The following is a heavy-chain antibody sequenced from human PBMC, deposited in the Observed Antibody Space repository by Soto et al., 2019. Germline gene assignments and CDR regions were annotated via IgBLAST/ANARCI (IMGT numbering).Heavy chain of an antibody. CDR3: ARLAEYCNGIKCYSNFDF. J-gene: IGHJ4*01. V-gene: IGHV1-8*01. D-gene: IGHD2-15*01. CDR2: MNPSSGET. CDR1: GYNFTNFD. Sequence: ASVKVSCKTSGYNFTNFDINWVRQAPGRGLVWMGWMNPSSGETGSAQNFQGRVTMTRDISTRTFFMQLTSLRSEDTAIYYCARLAEYCNGIKCYSNFDFWGRGAQVTVSS.